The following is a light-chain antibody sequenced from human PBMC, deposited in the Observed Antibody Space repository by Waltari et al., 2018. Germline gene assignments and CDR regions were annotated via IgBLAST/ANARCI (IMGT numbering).Light chain of an antibody. J-gene: IGKJ2*01. CDR3: QQYNSYLMYT. V-gene: IGKV1-5*03. Sequence: DIQMTQSPSTLSASVGDRVTITCRASQSISSGLAWYQQKPGNAPKLLIYKAASLESGVPSRFSGSGSGTEFTLTISSLQPDDFATYYCQQYNSYLMYTFGQGTKLEIK. CDR2: KAA. CDR1: QSISSG.